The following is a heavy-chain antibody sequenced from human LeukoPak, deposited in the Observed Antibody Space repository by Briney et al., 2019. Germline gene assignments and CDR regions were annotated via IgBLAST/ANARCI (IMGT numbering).Heavy chain of an antibody. CDR3: ARGYCGGDCYGD. CDR2: ISGSSNEI. CDR1: GFTFSDYF. J-gene: IGHJ1*01. Sequence: KSGGSLRLSCAASGFTFSDYFMNWVRQAPGKGLEYVSSISGSSNEIYYADSVKGRFTISRDNTKNSLYLQMNSLRAEDMAVYYCARGYCGGDCYGDWGRGTLVTVSS. V-gene: IGHV3-21*01. D-gene: IGHD2-21*02.